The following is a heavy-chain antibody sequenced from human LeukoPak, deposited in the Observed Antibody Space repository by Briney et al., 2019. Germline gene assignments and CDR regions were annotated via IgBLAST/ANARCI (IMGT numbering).Heavy chain of an antibody. D-gene: IGHD3-9*01. Sequence: GGSLRLPCATSGFTFSSYAMSWVRQASGKGLEWVSGIGASGGSTYYADSVKGRFTISRDNSKNTLYLQMNGLRTEDTAVYYCAKAESYDILTGLDYWGQGTLVTVSS. J-gene: IGHJ4*02. CDR1: GFTFSSYA. CDR2: IGASGGST. V-gene: IGHV3-23*01. CDR3: AKAESYDILTGLDY.